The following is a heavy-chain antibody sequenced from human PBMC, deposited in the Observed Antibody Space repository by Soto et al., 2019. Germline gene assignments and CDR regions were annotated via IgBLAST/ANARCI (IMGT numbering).Heavy chain of an antibody. CDR3: ARGLKRRGYTLLVVAANKNCFDP. CDR2: INHSGST. V-gene: IGHV4-34*01. J-gene: IGHJ5*02. Sequence: SETLSLTCAVYGGSFSGYYWSWIRQPPGKGLEWIGEINHSGSTNYNPSLKSRVTISVDTSKNQFSLKLSSVTAADTAVYYCARGLKRRGYTLLVVAANKNCFDPWDQGTLVTVSS. D-gene: IGHD2-15*01. CDR1: GGSFSGYY.